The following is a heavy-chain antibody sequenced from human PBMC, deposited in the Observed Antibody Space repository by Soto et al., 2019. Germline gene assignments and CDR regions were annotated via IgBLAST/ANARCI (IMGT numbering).Heavy chain of an antibody. D-gene: IGHD3-22*01. CDR2: IYSGGST. Sequence: PGGSLRLSCAASGFTVISNYMNWVRQAPGKGLEWVSVIYSGGSTYYADSVKGRFTISRDNSKNTLYLQMNSLSAEDTAVYYCASTNYYDSSGPLGYWGQGTLVTVSS. V-gene: IGHV3-53*05. CDR3: ASTNYYDSSGPLGY. CDR1: GFTVISNY. J-gene: IGHJ4*02.